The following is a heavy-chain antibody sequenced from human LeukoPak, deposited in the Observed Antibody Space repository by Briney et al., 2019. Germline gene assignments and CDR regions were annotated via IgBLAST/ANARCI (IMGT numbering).Heavy chain of an antibody. CDR2: ISSSSSYI. Sequence: NPGGSLRLSCAASGFTFSSYSMNWVRQAPGKGLEWVSSISSSSSYIYYADSVKGRFTISRDNAKNSLYLQMNSLRAEDTAVYYCARDSLTTYLFEVNWFGPWGQGTLVTVSS. J-gene: IGHJ5*02. V-gene: IGHV3-21*01. CDR3: ARDSLTTYLFEVNWFGP. CDR1: GFTFSSYS. D-gene: IGHD4-17*01.